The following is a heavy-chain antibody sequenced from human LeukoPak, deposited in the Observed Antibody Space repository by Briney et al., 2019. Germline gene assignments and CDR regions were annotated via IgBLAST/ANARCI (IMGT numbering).Heavy chain of an antibody. J-gene: IGHJ4*02. CDR1: GFTFSSYW. Sequence: GGSLRLSCAASGFTFSSYWMHWVRQAPGKGLVWVPRINSDGSSTIHADSVKGRFTISRDNAKNTLYLQMNSLRAEDTAVYYCARSEDIAAAGPGDYWGQGTLVTVSS. D-gene: IGHD6-13*01. V-gene: IGHV3-74*01. CDR3: ARSEDIAAAGPGDY. CDR2: INSDGSST.